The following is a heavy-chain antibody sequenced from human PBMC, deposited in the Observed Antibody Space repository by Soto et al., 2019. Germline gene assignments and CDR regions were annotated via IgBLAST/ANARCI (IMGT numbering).Heavy chain of an antibody. Sequence: QVQLVQSGAEVKKPGASVKVSCKASGYTFTSYGISWVRQAPGQGIEWMGWISAYNGNTNYALKVQGRVTMTTDTPTSTAYMERRSLRADDTAVYYCARDQYYYDSSGGDCWGQGTLVTVSS. CDR3: ARDQYYYDSSGGDC. CDR2: ISAYNGNT. J-gene: IGHJ4*02. V-gene: IGHV1-18*01. D-gene: IGHD3-22*01. CDR1: GYTFTSYG.